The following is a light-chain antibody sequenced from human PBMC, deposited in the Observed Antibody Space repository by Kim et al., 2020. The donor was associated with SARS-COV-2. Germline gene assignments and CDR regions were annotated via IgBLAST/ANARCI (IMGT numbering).Light chain of an antibody. V-gene: IGKV3-20*01. Sequence: EIVLTQSPGTLSLSPGERATLSCRASRSVRSNYLTWYQQKPGQAPRLLIYGASSRATGIPDRFSGTGSGTDFTLIISRLEPEDFAVYYCQQYGSSPLTFGGGTKVDIK. CDR1: RSVRSNY. J-gene: IGKJ4*01. CDR2: GAS. CDR3: QQYGSSPLT.